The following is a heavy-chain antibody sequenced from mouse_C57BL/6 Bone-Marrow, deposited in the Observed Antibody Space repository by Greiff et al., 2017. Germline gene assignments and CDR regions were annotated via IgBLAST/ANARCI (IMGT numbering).Heavy chain of an antibody. V-gene: IGHV1-72*01. D-gene: IGHD1-1*01. J-gene: IGHJ1*03. CDR1: GYTFTSYW. CDR2: IDPNRGGT. CDR3: ARGAYYYGSSGGYFDV. Sequence: QVQLQQSGAELVKPGASVQLSCKASGYTFTSYWMHWVKQRPGRGLEWIGRIDPNRGGTKYNEQFKSKATLTVDKPSSTAYMQLSSLTSEDSAVYYCARGAYYYGSSGGYFDVWGTGTTVTVSS.